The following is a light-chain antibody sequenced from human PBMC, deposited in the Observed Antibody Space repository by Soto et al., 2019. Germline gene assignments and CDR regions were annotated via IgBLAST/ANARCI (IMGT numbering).Light chain of an antibody. CDR3: QQYNSYPMYT. CDR2: DAS. Sequence: DIQMTQSPSTLSASVGDRVTITCRASQSISSWLAWYQQKPGKTPKLLIYDASSLESGVPSRFSGSGSGTEFTLTISILQPDDFATYYCQQYNSYPMYTFGQGTKVDIK. CDR1: QSISSW. V-gene: IGKV1-5*01. J-gene: IGKJ2*01.